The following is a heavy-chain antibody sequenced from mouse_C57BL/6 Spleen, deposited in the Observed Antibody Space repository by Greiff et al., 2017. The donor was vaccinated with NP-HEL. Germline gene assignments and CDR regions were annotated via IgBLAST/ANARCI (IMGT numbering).Heavy chain of an antibody. Sequence: VKLMESGAELVRPGASVTLSCKASGYTFTDYEMHWVKQTPVHGLEWIGAIDPETGGTAYNQKFKGKAILTADKSSSTAYMELRSLTSEDSAVYYCTRSYSNPYWYFDVWGTGTTVTVSS. V-gene: IGHV1-15*01. CDR3: TRSYSNPYWYFDV. D-gene: IGHD2-5*01. CDR1: GYTFTDYE. J-gene: IGHJ1*03. CDR2: IDPETGGT.